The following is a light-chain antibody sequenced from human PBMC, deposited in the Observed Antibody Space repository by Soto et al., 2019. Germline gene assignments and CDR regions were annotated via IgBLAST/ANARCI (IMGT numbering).Light chain of an antibody. CDR3: QQYSNWPLLS. J-gene: IGKJ4*01. CDR2: GAS. V-gene: IGKV3-15*01. CDR1: QSVGSN. Sequence: EVALTQSPATLSVSPGAGATLSCRASQSVGSNLAWYQQKPGQTPRVLIYGASTRAIGVPARFSGSGFGTEFTLTISSLQPEDFVVYYCQQYSNWPLLSLGGGTKVDIK.